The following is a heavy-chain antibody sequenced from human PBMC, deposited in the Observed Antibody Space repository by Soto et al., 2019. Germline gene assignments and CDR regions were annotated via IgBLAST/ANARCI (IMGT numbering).Heavy chain of an antibody. D-gene: IGHD2-2*01. V-gene: IGHV3-23*01. J-gene: IGHJ6*02. CDR3: ARVPAAPSYYYYGMDV. CDR1: GFTFSSYA. Sequence: HPGGSLRLSCAASGFTFSSYAMSWVRQAPGKGLEWVSAISGSGGSTYYADSVKGRFTISRDNSKNTLYLQMNSLRAEDTAVYYCARVPAAPSYYYYGMDVWGQGTTVTVSS. CDR2: ISGSGGST.